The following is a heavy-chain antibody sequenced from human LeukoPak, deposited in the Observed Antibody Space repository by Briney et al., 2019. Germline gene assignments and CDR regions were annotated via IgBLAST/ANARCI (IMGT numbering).Heavy chain of an antibody. V-gene: IGHV1-2*02. CDR3: ARDGDPGYSSSWYDDY. Sequence: ASVKVSCKASGYTFTGYYMHWVRQAPGQGLEWMGWINPNSGGTNYAQKFQGRVTMTRDTSISTAYMELSRLRSDDTAVYYCARDGDPGYSSSWYDDYWGQGTLVTVSS. CDR1: GYTFTGYY. D-gene: IGHD6-13*01. J-gene: IGHJ4*02. CDR2: INPNSGGT.